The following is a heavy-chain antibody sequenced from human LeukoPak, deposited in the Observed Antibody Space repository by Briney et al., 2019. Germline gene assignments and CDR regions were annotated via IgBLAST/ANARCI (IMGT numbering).Heavy chain of an antibody. CDR1: GFTFSNYA. CDR3: AKDAVPRNSIWDYFDY. D-gene: IGHD1-14*01. Sequence: GGSLTLSCAASGFTFSNYAMIWVRQAPGKGLEWVSNIGTASDPYYADSLRGRFTVSRDNSKNTLYLQMNSLRAEDTTVYYCAKDAVPRNSIWDYFDYWGQGTLVTVSS. V-gene: IGHV3-23*01. CDR2: IGTASDP. J-gene: IGHJ4*02.